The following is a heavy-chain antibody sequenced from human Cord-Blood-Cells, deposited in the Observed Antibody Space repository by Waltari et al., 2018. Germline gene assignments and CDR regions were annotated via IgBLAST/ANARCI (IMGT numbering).Heavy chain of an antibody. D-gene: IGHD2-2*01. CDR3: ASGYCSSTSCPMKDY. Sequence: EVQLVESGGGLVQPGRSLRLSCAASGFTFDDYAMHWVRQATGKGLEWVSGISWNSGSIGYADSVKGRFTISRDNAKNSLYLQMNSLRAEDTALYYCASGYCSSTSCPMKDYWGQGTLVTVSS. CDR2: ISWNSGSI. V-gene: IGHV3-9*01. CDR1: GFTFDDYA. J-gene: IGHJ4*02.